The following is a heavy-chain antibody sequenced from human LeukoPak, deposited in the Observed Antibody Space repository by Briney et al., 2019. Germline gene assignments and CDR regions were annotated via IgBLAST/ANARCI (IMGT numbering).Heavy chain of an antibody. CDR2: IYYSGST. Sequence: PSETLSLTCTASGGSISSCYWSWIRQPSGKGLEWIGYIYYSGSTNYNPSLKSRVTISVDTSKNQFSLKLSSVTAADTAVYYCARERGYDSSGYYFDYWGQGTLVTVSS. V-gene: IGHV4-59*01. J-gene: IGHJ4*02. CDR1: GGSISSCY. D-gene: IGHD3-22*01. CDR3: ARERGYDSSGYYFDY.